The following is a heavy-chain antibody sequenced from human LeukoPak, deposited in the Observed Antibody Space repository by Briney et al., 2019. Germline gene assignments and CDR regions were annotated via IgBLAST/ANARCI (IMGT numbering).Heavy chain of an antibody. CDR1: GGSFIGYH. CDR3: ARDPTTVVTLPYYFDF. D-gene: IGHD4-23*01. Sequence: SEALSLTCAVYGGSFIGYHWNWIRQTPEKGLEWIGEINHRGHTNYNPSLESRVTISVDTSKNQFSLKLRSVTAADTAVYYCARDPTTVVTLPYYFDFWGPGTLVTVSS. CDR2: INHRGHT. J-gene: IGHJ4*02. V-gene: IGHV4-34*01.